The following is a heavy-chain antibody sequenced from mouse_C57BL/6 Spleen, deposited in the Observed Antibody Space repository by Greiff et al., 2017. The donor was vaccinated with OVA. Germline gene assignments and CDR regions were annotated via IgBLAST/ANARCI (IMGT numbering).Heavy chain of an antibody. CDR1: GFSLTSYA. V-gene: IGHV2-9-1*01. D-gene: IGHD2-3*01. Sequence: VQGVESGPGLVAPSQSLSITCTVSGFSLTSYAISWVRQPPGKGLEWLGVIWTGGGTNYNSALKSRLSISKDNSKSQVFLKMNSLQTDDTARYYCAINDGYYVGAMDYWGQGTSVTVSS. J-gene: IGHJ4*01. CDR3: AINDGYYVGAMDY. CDR2: IWTGGGT.